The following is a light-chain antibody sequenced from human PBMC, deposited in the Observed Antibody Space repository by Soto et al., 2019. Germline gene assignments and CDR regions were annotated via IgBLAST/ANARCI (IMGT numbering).Light chain of an antibody. CDR2: EVS. Sequence: QLVLTQPPSASGSPGQSVTISCTGTSSDVGGYNYVSWYQQHPGKVPKLMIYEVSKRPSGVPDRFSGSKSGNTASLTVSGLQAEDEADYYCSSYAGSNTDYVFGTGTKLTVL. J-gene: IGLJ1*01. CDR3: SSYAGSNTDYV. CDR1: SSDVGGYNY. V-gene: IGLV2-8*01.